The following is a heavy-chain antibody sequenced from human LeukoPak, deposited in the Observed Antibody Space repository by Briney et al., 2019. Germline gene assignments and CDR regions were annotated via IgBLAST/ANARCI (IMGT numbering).Heavy chain of an antibody. V-gene: IGHV4-38-2*02. Sequence: SETLSLTCTVSGGSISSYYWGWIRQPPGKGLEWIGSIYHSGSTYYNPSLKSRVTISVDTSKNQFSLKLSSVTAADTAVYYCALSKGATLFDYWGQGTLVTVSS. CDR1: GGSISSYY. CDR3: ALSKGATLFDY. CDR2: IYHSGST. J-gene: IGHJ4*02. D-gene: IGHD1-26*01.